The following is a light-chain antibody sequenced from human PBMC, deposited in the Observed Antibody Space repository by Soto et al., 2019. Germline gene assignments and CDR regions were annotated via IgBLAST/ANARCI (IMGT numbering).Light chain of an antibody. CDR3: QQSYSTPST. Sequence: DIQMTQSPSSLSASVGDRVTITCRASQSISNYLNWYQQKPGRAPKLLIYDASSLHSGVPSRFSGSGSGTDFTLTISSLQPEDFATFYCQQSYSTPSTFGQGTKVDIK. CDR1: QSISNY. J-gene: IGKJ1*01. V-gene: IGKV1-39*01. CDR2: DAS.